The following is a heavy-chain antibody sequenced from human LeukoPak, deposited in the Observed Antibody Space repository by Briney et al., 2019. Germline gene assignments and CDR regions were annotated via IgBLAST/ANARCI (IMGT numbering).Heavy chain of an antibody. CDR1: GFTFTDHP. CDR3: AKDRANWAIDD. D-gene: IGHD3-16*01. CDR2: IGGDGIA. Sequence: GGSLRLSCVASGFTFTDHPMNWVRQAPGKGLEWISYIGGDGIAFYADSVRGRFTASKDDARKSMYLQMNSLRVEDTAVYYCAKDRANWAIDDWGQGTQVTVSS. J-gene: IGHJ4*02. V-gene: IGHV3-69-1*01.